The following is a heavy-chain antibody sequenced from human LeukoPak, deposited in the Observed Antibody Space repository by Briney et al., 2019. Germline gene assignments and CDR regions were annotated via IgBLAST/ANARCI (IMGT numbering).Heavy chain of an antibody. D-gene: IGHD2-2*01. CDR3: ARVMGRYCSSTSCYVDY. V-gene: IGHV3-30*03. J-gene: IGHJ4*02. CDR2: ISYDERDV. CDR1: GFTFRTSA. Sequence: GRSLRLSCAASGFTFRTSALYWVRQAPGKGLEWVAAISYDERDVYYADSVKGRFAISRDNSKDILYLQMNGLRLEDTAIYYCARVMGRYCSSTSCYVDYWGQGTLVTVSS.